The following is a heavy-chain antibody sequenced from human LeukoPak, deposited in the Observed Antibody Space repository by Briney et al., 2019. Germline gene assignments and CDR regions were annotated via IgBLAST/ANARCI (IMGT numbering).Heavy chain of an antibody. Sequence: ASVKVSCKASGYTFTSYYIHWVRQAPGQGLEWMGLINPSGGGTSHAQKFQGRVTMTRDTSTSTVYMELRSLRSEDTAVYYCARVPRGYYYDSPNWFDPWGQGTLVTVSS. V-gene: IGHV1-46*01. D-gene: IGHD3-22*01. CDR3: ARVPRGYYYDSPNWFDP. J-gene: IGHJ5*02. CDR2: INPSGGGT. CDR1: GYTFTSYY.